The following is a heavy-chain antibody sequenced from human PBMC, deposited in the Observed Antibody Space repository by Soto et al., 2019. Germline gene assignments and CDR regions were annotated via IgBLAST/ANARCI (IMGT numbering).Heavy chain of an antibody. CDR3: ARYGSGPDY. Sequence: ASVKVSCKASGYTSTSYATHWVRQAPGQRPEWMGWINAGIGDIDYAEKFQGRVTITRDTSTSTVYMELSSLRFEDTAVYYCARYGSGPDYWGQGTLVTVSS. CDR1: GYTSTSYA. CDR2: INAGIGDI. V-gene: IGHV1-3*01. J-gene: IGHJ4*02. D-gene: IGHD3-10*01.